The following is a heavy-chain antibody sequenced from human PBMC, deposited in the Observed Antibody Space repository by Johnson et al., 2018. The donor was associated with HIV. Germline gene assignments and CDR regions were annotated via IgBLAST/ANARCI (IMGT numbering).Heavy chain of an antibody. V-gene: IGHV3-11*01. Sequence: QVQLVESVGGFVKPGGSVRLSCAASGFTFSVYYMSWIRQSAGKGLEWISYISSSGSTIYYADFVKGRFTISRDNAKNSLYLQMNSLRVEDTALYYCAREANAFDIWGQGTMVTVSS. CDR3: AREANAFDI. CDR1: GFTFSVYY. CDR2: ISSSGSTI. J-gene: IGHJ3*02.